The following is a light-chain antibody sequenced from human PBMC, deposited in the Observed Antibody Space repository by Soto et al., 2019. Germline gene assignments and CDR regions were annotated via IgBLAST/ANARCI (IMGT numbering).Light chain of an antibody. CDR3: QQYYNTPVT. Sequence: DFVMTQSPDSLAVSLGERATINCKSSPSVLFSYDNKNYLAWYQQKPGQPPKLLISWASTRESGVPDRFSGGGSGTDFTHTISSLQAEDVAVYYCQQYYNTPVTFGQGTKVEVK. CDR1: PSVLFSYDNKNY. CDR2: WAS. J-gene: IGKJ1*01. V-gene: IGKV4-1*01.